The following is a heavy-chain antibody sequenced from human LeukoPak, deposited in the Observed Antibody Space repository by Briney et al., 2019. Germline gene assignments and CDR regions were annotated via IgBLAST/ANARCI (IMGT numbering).Heavy chain of an antibody. CDR2: IRYDASYQ. J-gene: IGHJ2*01. CDR3: ARDRRSSGWYGWYFDL. CDR1: GFSFTNYA. Sequence: GALILSCAASGFSFTNYAMHWVRQAPGKGLEWVAFIRYDASYQNYPDSVKGRFTISRDNSKNTLYLQMNSLRAEDTAVYYCARDRRSSGWYGWYFDLWGRGTLVTVSS. V-gene: IGHV3-30*02. D-gene: IGHD6-19*01.